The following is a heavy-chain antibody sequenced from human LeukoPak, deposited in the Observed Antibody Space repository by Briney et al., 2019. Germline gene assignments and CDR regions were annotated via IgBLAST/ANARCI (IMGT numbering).Heavy chain of an antibody. J-gene: IGHJ4*02. V-gene: IGHV3-21*01. Sequence: PGGSLRLSCAASGFTFSSYSMNWVRQAPGKGLEWVSSISSSSSYIYYADSVKGRFTISRDNAKNSLYLQMNSLRAEDTAVYYCARVLMQWLPPDYWGQGTLVTVSS. D-gene: IGHD6-19*01. CDR3: ARVLMQWLPPDY. CDR1: GFTFSSYS. CDR2: ISSSSSYI.